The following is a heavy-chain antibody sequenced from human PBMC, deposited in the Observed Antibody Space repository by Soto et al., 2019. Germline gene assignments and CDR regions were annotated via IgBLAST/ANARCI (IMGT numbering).Heavy chain of an antibody. CDR2: ISYDGSNK. Sequence: GGSLRLSCAASGFTFSSYGMHWVRQAPGKGLEWVAVISYDGSNKYYADSVKGRFTISRDNSKNTLYLQMNSLRAEDTAVYYCAKDRLAPPSMIVVVIPPYYGMDVWGQGTTVTVSS. D-gene: IGHD3-22*01. CDR1: GFTFSSYG. CDR3: AKDRLAPPSMIVVVIPPYYGMDV. V-gene: IGHV3-30*18. J-gene: IGHJ6*02.